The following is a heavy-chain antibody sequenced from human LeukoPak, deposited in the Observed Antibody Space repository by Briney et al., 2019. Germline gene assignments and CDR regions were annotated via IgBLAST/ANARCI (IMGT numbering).Heavy chain of an antibody. Sequence: PGGSLRLSCAASGFTFSSYVMSWVRQAPGKGRERGSAISASVGSTYYADSVKGRFTISRDNSKNTLYLQMNSLRAEDTAVYCCAPARGVIAYWGQGTLVTVSS. V-gene: IGHV3-23*01. CDR3: APARGVIAY. CDR1: GFTFSSYV. J-gene: IGHJ4*02. CDR2: ISASVGST. D-gene: IGHD3-10*01.